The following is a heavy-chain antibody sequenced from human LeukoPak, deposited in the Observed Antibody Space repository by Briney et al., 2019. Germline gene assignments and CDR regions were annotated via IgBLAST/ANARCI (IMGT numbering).Heavy chain of an antibody. CDR1: GYTFTSYA. D-gene: IGHD2-8*01. CDR2: INAGNGNT. CDR3: AREGPYALGTAFDI. J-gene: IGHJ3*02. V-gene: IGHV1-3*01. Sequence: ASVKVSCKASGYTFTSYAMHWVRQAPGQRLEWMGWINAGNGNTKYSQKFQGRVTITRDTSASTAYMELSSLRSEDTAVYYCAREGPYALGTAFDIWGQGTMVTVSS.